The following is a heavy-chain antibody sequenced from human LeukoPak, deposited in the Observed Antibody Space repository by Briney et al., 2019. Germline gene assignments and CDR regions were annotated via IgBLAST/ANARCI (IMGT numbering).Heavy chain of an antibody. Sequence: GGSLRLSCAASGFTFSSYSMNWVRQAPGKGLEWVSYISSSSTIYYADSVKGRFTISRDNAKNSLYLQMNSLRAEDTAVYYCAREAVAAAGTFDYWGQGTLVTVSS. D-gene: IGHD6-13*01. CDR2: ISSSSTI. CDR3: AREAVAAAGTFDY. V-gene: IGHV3-48*01. J-gene: IGHJ4*02. CDR1: GFTFSSYS.